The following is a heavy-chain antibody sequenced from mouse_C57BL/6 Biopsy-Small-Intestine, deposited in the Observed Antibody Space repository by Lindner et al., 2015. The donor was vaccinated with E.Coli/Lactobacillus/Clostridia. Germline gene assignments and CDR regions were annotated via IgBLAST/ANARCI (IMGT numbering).Heavy chain of an antibody. CDR1: GYTFTDYY. V-gene: IGHV1-84*02. CDR3: ARDNVPIRIAAEGTWFEP. J-gene: IGHJ3*01. Sequence: SVKVSCKTSGYTFTDYYLHWVRQAPGQGLEWMGWIKPTTGDTRYAQKFQGRVTLTRDTSINTAYMELSSLTSDDTAIYYCARDNVPIRIAAEGTWFEPWGQGTLVTVS. CDR2: IKPTTGDT. D-gene: IGHD2-12*01.